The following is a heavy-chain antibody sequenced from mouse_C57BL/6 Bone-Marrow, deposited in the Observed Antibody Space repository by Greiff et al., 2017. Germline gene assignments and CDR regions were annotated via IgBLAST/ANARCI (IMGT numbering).Heavy chain of an antibody. D-gene: IGHD2-2*01. CDR3: ARRGGSTMVKGALFAY. V-gene: IGHV1-19*01. CDR1: GYTFTDYY. Sequence: EVKLLESGPVLVKPGASVKMSCKASGYTFTDYYMNWVKQSHGKSLEWIGVINPYNGGTSYNQKFKGKATLTVDKSSSTAYMELNSLTSEDSAVYYCARRGGSTMVKGALFAYWGQGTRVNVSA. J-gene: IGHJ3*01. CDR2: INPYNGGT.